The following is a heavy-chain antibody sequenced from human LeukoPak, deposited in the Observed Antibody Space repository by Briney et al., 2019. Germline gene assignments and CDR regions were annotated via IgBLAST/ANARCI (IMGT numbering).Heavy chain of an antibody. J-gene: IGHJ4*02. D-gene: IGHD5-18*01. V-gene: IGHV1-69*13. Sequence: SVKVSCKASGGTFSSYAISWVRQAPGQGLELMGGIIPIFGTANYAQKFQGRVTITADESTSTAYMELSSLRSEDTAVYYCARDVDTASNFDYWGQGTLVTVSS. CDR1: GGTFSSYA. CDR3: ARDVDTASNFDY. CDR2: IIPIFGTA.